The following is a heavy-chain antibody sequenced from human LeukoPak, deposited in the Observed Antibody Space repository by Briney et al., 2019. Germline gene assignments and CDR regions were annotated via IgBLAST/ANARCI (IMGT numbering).Heavy chain of an antibody. CDR2: INHSGST. Sequence: SETLSLTCAVYGGSFSGYYWSWIRQPPGKGLEWIGEINHSGSTNYNPSLKSRVTISVDTSKNQFSLKLSSVTAEDTAVYYCARVRGIASALNYFDYWGQGTLVTVSS. J-gene: IGHJ4*02. CDR1: GGSFSGYY. D-gene: IGHD6-25*01. V-gene: IGHV4-34*01. CDR3: ARVRGIASALNYFDY.